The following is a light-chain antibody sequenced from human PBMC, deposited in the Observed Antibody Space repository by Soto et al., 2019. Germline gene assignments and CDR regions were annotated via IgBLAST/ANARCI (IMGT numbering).Light chain of an antibody. Sequence: ETVLTQSPGTLSLSPGERATLSCRASQSVNGNYLAWYQQKPGQAPRLLIYGTSSRATGIPDRFSGSGSGTDFTITISRLEPEDFAVYYCQQCGSLPGTFGQGTK. J-gene: IGKJ1*01. CDR2: GTS. CDR1: QSVNGNY. CDR3: QQCGSLPGT. V-gene: IGKV3-20*01.